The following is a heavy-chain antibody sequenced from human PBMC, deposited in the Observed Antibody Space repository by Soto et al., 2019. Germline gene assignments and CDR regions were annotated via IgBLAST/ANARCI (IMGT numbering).Heavy chain of an antibody. D-gene: IGHD2-2*02. CDR3: AREYTAWPLAYGLDV. J-gene: IGHJ6*02. Sequence: SLRLSCVGSVFTFSTYSINWVLQAPVKGLEWVSSISSRSDIYYADSVKGRFTISRDNAKNSVSLQMNSLRAEDTAVYYCAREYTAWPLAYGLDVWGQGTTVTVSS. V-gene: IGHV3-21*01. CDR1: VFTFSTYS. CDR2: ISSRSDI.